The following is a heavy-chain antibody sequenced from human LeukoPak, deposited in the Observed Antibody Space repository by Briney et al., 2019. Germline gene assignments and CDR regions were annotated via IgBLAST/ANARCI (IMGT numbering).Heavy chain of an antibody. D-gene: IGHD2-2*01. CDR2: IYYSGST. J-gene: IGHJ5*02. V-gene: IGHV4-30-4*01. Sequence: PSETLSLTCTVSGGSISSGDYYWSWIRQPPGKGLEWIGYIYYSGSTYYNPSLNSRVTISVDTSKNQFPLTLSSVTAADTAVYYRARQFVVVVPAATNWFDPWGQGTLVTVSS. CDR1: GGSISSGDYY. CDR3: ARQFVVVVPAATNWFDP.